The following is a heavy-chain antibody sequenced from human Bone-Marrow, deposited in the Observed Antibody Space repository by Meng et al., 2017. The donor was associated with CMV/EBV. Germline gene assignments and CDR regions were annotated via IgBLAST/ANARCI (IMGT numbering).Heavy chain of an antibody. V-gene: IGHV1-46*01. D-gene: IGHD4-23*01. CDR3: ARTRATRMGTPFDY. J-gene: IGHJ4*02. Sequence: ASVKVSCKASGYIFTNYYMHWVRQAPGQGLEWMAIITSGHGSTTYAQKFQGRVTMTRDTSTSTVYMELSSLRSEDTAVYYCARTRATRMGTPFDYWGQGNLVNVDS. CDR2: ITSGHGST. CDR1: GYIFTNYY.